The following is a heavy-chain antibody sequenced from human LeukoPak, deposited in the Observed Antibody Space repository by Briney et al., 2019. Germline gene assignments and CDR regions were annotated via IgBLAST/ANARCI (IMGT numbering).Heavy chain of an antibody. J-gene: IGHJ3*02. CDR2: IYYSGST. D-gene: IGHD3-10*01. CDR3: ARGSDVLLWFGELFLGSAFDI. V-gene: IGHV4-30-4*07. CDR1: GGSISSGSYS. Sequence: PSETLSLTCAVSGGSISSGSYSWSWIRQPPGKGLEWIGYIYYSGSTYYNPSLKSRVTISVDTSKNQFSLKLSSVTAADTAVYYCARGSDVLLWFGELFLGSAFDIWGQGTMVTVSS.